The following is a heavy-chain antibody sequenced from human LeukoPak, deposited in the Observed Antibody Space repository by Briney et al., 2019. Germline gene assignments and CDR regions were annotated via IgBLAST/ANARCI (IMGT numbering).Heavy chain of an antibody. J-gene: IGHJ5*02. V-gene: IGHV4-34*01. Sequence: PSETLSLTCAVYGGSFSGYYWMWIRQPPGKGLEGIGEINHSGSTNYNPSLKSRVTISVDTSENQFSLKLSSVTAADTAVYYCARQVVGYYNPNWFDPWGQGTLVTVSS. CDR2: INHSGST. CDR1: GGSFSGYY. CDR3: ARQVVGYYNPNWFDP. D-gene: IGHD2-2*01.